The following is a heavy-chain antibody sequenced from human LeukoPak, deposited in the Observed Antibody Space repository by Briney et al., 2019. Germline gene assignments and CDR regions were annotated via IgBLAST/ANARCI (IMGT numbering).Heavy chain of an antibody. CDR1: GGSISSYY. J-gene: IGHJ3*02. CDR2: IHYSGST. D-gene: IGHD4-11*01. CDR3: ARVLDDYSAFDI. V-gene: IGHV4-59*01. Sequence: SETLSLTCIVSGGSISSYYWNWIRQPPGKGPEWIGYIHYSGSTNYDPSLKGRVTISVDTSKNQFSLKLSSVTAADTAVYYCARVLDDYSAFDIWGQGTMVTVSS.